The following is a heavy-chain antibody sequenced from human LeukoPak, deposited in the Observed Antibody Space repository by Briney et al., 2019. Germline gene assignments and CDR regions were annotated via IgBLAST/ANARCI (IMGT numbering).Heavy chain of an antibody. D-gene: IGHD7-27*01. Sequence: ASVKVSCKASGYTFTGYYMHWARLAPGQGLEWMGWINPNSGGTNYAQKFQGRVTMTRDTSISTAYMELSRLRSDDTAVYYCATARDLTGDEGIDYWGQGTLVTVSS. CDR1: GYTFTGYY. V-gene: IGHV1-2*02. J-gene: IGHJ4*02. CDR2: INPNSGGT. CDR3: ATARDLTGDEGIDY.